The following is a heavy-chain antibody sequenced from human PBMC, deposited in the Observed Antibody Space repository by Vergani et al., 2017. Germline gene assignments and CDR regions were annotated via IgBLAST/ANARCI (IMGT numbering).Heavy chain of an antibody. Sequence: EVQLVESGGGLVQPGGSLRLSCAASGFTFSSYSMNWVRQAPGKGLEWVSYISSSSSTRYYADSVKGRFTISRDNAKNSLYLQMNSLRAEDTAVYYCARGMITFGGGRMYGMDVWGQGTTVTVSS. D-gene: IGHD3-16*01. CDR1: GFTFSSYS. V-gene: IGHV3-48*04. J-gene: IGHJ6*02. CDR2: ISSSSSTR. CDR3: ARGMITFGGGRMYGMDV.